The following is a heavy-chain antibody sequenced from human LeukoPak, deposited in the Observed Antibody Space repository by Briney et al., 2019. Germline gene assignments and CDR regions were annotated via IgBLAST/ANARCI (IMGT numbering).Heavy chain of an antibody. V-gene: IGHV1-8*01. CDR3: ATGNNWATYWYFDL. J-gene: IGHJ2*01. CDR1: GYTFTGYD. Sequence: ASVKVSCKASGYTFTGYDINWVRQATGQGLEWMGWMNPNSGNTGYAQKFQGRVTIARNTSISTAYMELSSLRSEDTAVYYCATGNNWATYWYFDLWGRGTLVTVSS. CDR2: MNPNSGNT. D-gene: IGHD1-20*01.